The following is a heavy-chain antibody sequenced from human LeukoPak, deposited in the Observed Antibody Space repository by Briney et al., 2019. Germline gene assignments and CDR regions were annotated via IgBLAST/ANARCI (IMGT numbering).Heavy chain of an antibody. D-gene: IGHD6-19*01. J-gene: IGHJ4*02. V-gene: IGHV1-18*01. CDR3: AREGIYSSGSPLANRD. CDR1: GYTFTTYG. CDR2: ISAYNGYT. Sequence: APVKVSCKASGYTFTTYGIIWVRQAPGQGLEWMGWISAYNGYTNYAQNFQGRVTMTTDTSTSTAYMELRSLRSDDTAVYYCAREGIYSSGSPLANRDWGQGTLVTVSS.